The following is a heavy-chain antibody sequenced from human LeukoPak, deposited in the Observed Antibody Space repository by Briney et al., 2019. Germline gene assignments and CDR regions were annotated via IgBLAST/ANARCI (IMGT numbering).Heavy chain of an antibody. J-gene: IGHJ3*02. V-gene: IGHV4-59*01. CDR1: GGSISSYY. Sequence: PSETLSLTCTVSGGSISSYYWSWIRQPPGKGLEWIGYIYYSGSTNYNPSLKSRVTISVDTSKNQFSLKLSSVTAADTAVYYCARVRGSYGDAFDIWGQGTMVTVSS. CDR3: ARVRGSYGDAFDI. CDR2: IYYSGST. D-gene: IGHD2-15*01.